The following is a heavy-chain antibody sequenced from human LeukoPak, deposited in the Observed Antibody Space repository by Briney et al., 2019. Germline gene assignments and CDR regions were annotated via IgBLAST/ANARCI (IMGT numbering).Heavy chain of an antibody. V-gene: IGHV1-2*02. D-gene: IGHD2-2*01. CDR2: INPNSGGT. J-gene: IGHJ3*02. Sequence: ASVKVSCKASGYTVTGYYMHWVRQAPGQGLGWMGWINPNSGGTNYAQKFQGRVTMIRDTSISPAYMELSSLRSDDTAVYYCARDTNIVVVPAYAFDIWGKGTMVTVSS. CDR1: GYTVTGYY. CDR3: ARDTNIVVVPAYAFDI.